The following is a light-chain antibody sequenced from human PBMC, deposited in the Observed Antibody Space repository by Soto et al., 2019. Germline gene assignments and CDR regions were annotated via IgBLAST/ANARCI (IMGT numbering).Light chain of an antibody. J-gene: IGKJ5*01. CDR2: GAS. CDR3: QQYSNWPIT. CDR1: QSVSSS. V-gene: IGKV3-15*01. Sequence: EILMTQSPVTLSVSPGERVTLSCRASQSVSSSLAWYQQKPGQAPRLLIYGASTRATGIPAGFSGSGSGTDFTLTISSLQSEDFAVYYCQQYSNWPITFGQGTRLEI.